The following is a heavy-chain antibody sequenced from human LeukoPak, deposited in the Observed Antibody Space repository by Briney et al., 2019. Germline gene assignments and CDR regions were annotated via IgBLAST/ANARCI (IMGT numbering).Heavy chain of an antibody. V-gene: IGHV1-46*01. J-gene: IGHJ3*02. CDR2: INPSGGST. CDR1: GDTFTSYY. D-gene: IGHD3-22*01. Sequence: GASVKVSCNASGDTFTSYYMHWVRQAPGQGLEWMGIINPSGGSTSYAQKFQGRVNMTRDTSTSTVYMELSSLRSEDTAVYYCARGHVVVITLDISGQGTMVTVSS. CDR3: ARGHVVVITLDI.